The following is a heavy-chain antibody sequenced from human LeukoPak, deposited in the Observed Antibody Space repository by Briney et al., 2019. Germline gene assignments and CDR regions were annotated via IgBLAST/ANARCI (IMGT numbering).Heavy chain of an antibody. CDR3: ARGAIYYDFWSGYSTSYYMDV. Sequence: GASVKVSCKASGYTFTGYYMHWVRQALGQGLEWMGWINPNSGGANYAQKFQGRVTMTRDTSISTAYMELSRLRSDDTAVYYCARGAIYYDFWSGYSTSYYMDVWGKGTTVTVSS. D-gene: IGHD3-3*01. V-gene: IGHV1-2*02. J-gene: IGHJ6*03. CDR2: INPNSGGA. CDR1: GYTFTGYY.